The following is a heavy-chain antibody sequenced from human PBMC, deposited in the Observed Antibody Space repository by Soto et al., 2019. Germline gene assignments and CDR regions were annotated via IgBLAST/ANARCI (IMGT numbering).Heavy chain of an antibody. J-gene: IGHJ4*02. D-gene: IGHD6-25*01. Sequence: SVTLPLTCTVSGASITQYYWNRIRKTPGKGLEWIVSVSSTGSTVYNPSLTSRVTVPLDTSKNQFSLTLNSVTAADTAVYPCARGGGSPYHNHEFDFWGQGTLVTASS. V-gene: IGHV4-59*01. CDR2: VSSTGST. CDR1: GASITQYY. CDR3: ARGGGSPYHNHEFDF.